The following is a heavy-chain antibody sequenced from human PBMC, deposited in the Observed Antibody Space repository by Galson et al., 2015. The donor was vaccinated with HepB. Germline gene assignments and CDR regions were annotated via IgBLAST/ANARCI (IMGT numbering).Heavy chain of an antibody. D-gene: IGHD3-3*01. Sequence: SLRLSCAASGFTFSSYSMNWVRQAPGKGLEWVSYISSSSSTIYYADSVKGRFTISRDNAKNSLYLQMNSLRAEDTAVYYCARGSDDFWSGYSYYGMDVWGQGTTVTVSS. J-gene: IGHJ6*02. CDR1: GFTFSSYS. CDR2: ISSSSSTI. V-gene: IGHV3-48*01. CDR3: ARGSDDFWSGYSYYGMDV.